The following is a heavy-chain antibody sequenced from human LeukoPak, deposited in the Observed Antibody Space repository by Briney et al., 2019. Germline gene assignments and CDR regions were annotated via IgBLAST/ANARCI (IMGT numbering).Heavy chain of an antibody. CDR2: INTDGRTT. D-gene: IGHD3-9*01. J-gene: IGHJ3*01. V-gene: IGHV3-74*01. Sequence: GGSLRLSCVASGFTFSSYWMHWVRQTPGKGLMWVSHINTDGRTTTYADSVKGRFTISRDNAKNTLYLEMNSLRVEGTAVYYCARYFDISWGQGTMVTVSS. CDR1: GFTFSSYW. CDR3: ARYFDIS.